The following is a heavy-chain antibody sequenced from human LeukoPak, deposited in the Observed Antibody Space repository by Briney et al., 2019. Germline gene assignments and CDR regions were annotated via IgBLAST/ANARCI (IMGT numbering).Heavy chain of an antibody. CDR1: GFTVSSNY. CDR3: AKVVGTYDSSGYSAFDY. CDR2: ISGSGGST. V-gene: IGHV3-23*01. Sequence: GGSLRLSCAASGFTVSSNYMSWVRQAPGKGLEWVSSISGSGGSTYYADSVKGRFTISRDNSKNTLYLQMSALRAEDTAVYYCAKVVGTYDSSGYSAFDYWGQGTLVTVSS. D-gene: IGHD3-22*01. J-gene: IGHJ4*02.